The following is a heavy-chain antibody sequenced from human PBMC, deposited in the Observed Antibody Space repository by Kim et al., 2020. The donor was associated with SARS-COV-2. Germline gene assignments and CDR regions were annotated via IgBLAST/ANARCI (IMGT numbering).Heavy chain of an antibody. CDR1: GFTFRNFA. V-gene: IGHV3-33*08. CDR3: AREVGSGSSYKSYSYDMDV. CDR2: IWYDGSNK. J-gene: IGHJ6*02. Sequence: GGSLRLSCAASGFTFRNFAMHWVRQAPGKGLEWVAVIWYDGSNKYYADSVKGRFTISRDNSKNTLYLQMNSLRAEDTAVYYCAREVGSGSSYKSYSYDMDVWGQGTTVTVSS. D-gene: IGHD3-10*01.